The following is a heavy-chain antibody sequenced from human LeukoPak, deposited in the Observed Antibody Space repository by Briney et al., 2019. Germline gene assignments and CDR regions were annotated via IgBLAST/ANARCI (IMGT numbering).Heavy chain of an antibody. CDR2: ISGSSGPT. J-gene: IGHJ6*03. CDR1: GFTFSSYD. CDR3: AKVLGREPTIYYYYFYMDV. V-gene: IGHV3-23*01. Sequence: AGGSLRLSCAASGFTFSSYDMHWVRQATGKGLEWVSAISGSSGPTHYADSVKGRFTISRDNSKNTLYLQMNSLRAEDTAVYYCAKVLGREPTIYYYYFYMDVWGKGTTVTVSS. D-gene: IGHD5-24*01.